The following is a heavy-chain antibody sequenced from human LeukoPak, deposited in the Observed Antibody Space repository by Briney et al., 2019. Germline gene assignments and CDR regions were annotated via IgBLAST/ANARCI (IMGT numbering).Heavy chain of an antibody. J-gene: IGHJ4*02. Sequence: GGSLRLSCAASGFTFSPYAMDWVRQAPGKGLQWVSAFSRRGTTHYADSVKGRFTISRDNSKNEVYLQMNSLRVDDTGIYYCAREQAGTSGWYTLDYWGQGTVVTVSS. CDR3: AREQAGTSGWYTLDY. D-gene: IGHD6-13*01. CDR2: FSRRGTT. V-gene: IGHV3-23*01. CDR1: GFTFSPYA.